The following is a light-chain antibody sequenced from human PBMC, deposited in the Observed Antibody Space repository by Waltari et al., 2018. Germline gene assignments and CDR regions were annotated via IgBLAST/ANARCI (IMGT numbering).Light chain of an antibody. CDR2: RNN. CDR1: SSNIERNT. Sequence: QSVLTQPPSMSGTPGQRVTISCSGSSSNIERNTVNWYQQVPGTAPKVLIYRNNQRPPGGPDRFSGSKSGTSASLAISGLQSEDEADYHCAAWDDSLGGPVFGGGTTLTVL. J-gene: IGLJ2*01. V-gene: IGLV1-44*01. CDR3: AAWDDSLGGPV.